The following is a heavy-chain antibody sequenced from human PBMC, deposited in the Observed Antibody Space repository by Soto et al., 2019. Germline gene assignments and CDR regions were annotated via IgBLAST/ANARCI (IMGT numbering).Heavy chain of an antibody. V-gene: IGHV1-2*04. CDR2: INPNSGGT. CDR1: GYTFTGYY. J-gene: IGHJ6*02. D-gene: IGHD6-19*01. Sequence: QVQLVQSGAEVKKPGASVKVSCKASGYTFTGYYMHWVRQAPGQGLEWMGWINPNSGGTNYAQKFQGWVTMTRDTSISTAYMELSRVRSDDTAVYYCARVRGGEGSSGSPPPGYGMDVWGQGTTVTVSS. CDR3: ARVRGGEGSSGSPPPGYGMDV.